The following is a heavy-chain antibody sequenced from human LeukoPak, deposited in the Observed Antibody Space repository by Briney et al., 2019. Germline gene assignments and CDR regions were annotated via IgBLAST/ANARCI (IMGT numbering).Heavy chain of an antibody. Sequence: SETLSLTCAVSGYSISSGYYWGWIRQPPGQGLGWIGSIYHSGSTYYNPSLRSRVTISVDTSKNQFSLKLTSVTAADTAVFYCARDLIVATISYFDYWGQGTLVTVSS. J-gene: IGHJ4*02. CDR1: GYSISSGYY. CDR3: ARDLIVATISYFDY. V-gene: IGHV4-38-2*02. D-gene: IGHD5-12*01. CDR2: IYHSGST.